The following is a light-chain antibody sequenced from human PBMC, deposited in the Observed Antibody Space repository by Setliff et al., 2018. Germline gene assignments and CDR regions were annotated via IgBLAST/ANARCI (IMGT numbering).Light chain of an antibody. CDR3: LSYTSETTHAL. J-gene: IGLJ2*01. CDR1: NSDVGGYNY. Sequence: QSALTQPAAVSGSPGQSIAISCAGTNSDVGGYNYVSWYQQHPNKAPKLLIYEVTKRPSGVSDRFSGSKSGNTASLTISGLQAEDEADCYCLSYTSETTHALFAGGTK. CDR2: EVT. V-gene: IGLV2-14*03.